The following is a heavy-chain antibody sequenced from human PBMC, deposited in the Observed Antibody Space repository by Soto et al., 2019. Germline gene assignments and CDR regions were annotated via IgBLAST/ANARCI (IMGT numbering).Heavy chain of an antibody. J-gene: IGHJ4*02. CDR2: INHSGST. Sequence: QVQLQQWGAGLLKPSETLSLTCAVYGGSFSGYYWHWIRQPPGKGLEWIGEINHSGSTNYNPSLKSRVTISADTSKNQVSLKLGSVTAADTAVYYCSTGNWRSRYWDQGTLVTVSS. CDR1: GGSFSGYY. V-gene: IGHV4-34*01. D-gene: IGHD1-20*01. CDR3: STGNWRSRY.